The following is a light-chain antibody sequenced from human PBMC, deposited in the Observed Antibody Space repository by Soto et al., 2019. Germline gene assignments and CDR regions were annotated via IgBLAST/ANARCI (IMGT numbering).Light chain of an antibody. CDR3: MEALQTRT. CDR1: QSLLHSSGLTY. CDR2: VGS. V-gene: IGKV2-28*01. Sequence: DIVMTQSPLSLAVTPGEPASISCRSSQSLLHSSGLTYLDWYVQKPGQSPQLLIYVGSWRASGVSDRFSASGSGTDFTQKIISVEAEDVGVYYCMEALQTRTFGQGTKVDIK. J-gene: IGKJ1*01.